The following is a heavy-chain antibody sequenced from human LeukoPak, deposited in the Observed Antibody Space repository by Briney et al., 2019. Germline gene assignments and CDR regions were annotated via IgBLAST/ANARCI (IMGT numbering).Heavy chain of an antibody. CDR3: ARGRRDVFDI. CDR2: MNPHSGNT. Sequence: ASVKPSCKASGYTFTFYDIQWVRQAAGQGLEWMGWMNPHSGNTGYAQKFLGRITLTRNTSTSMAYMELTSLKSEDTAVYYCARGRRDVFDIWGQGTTVTVS. V-gene: IGHV1-8*03. J-gene: IGHJ3*02. CDR1: GYTFTFYD.